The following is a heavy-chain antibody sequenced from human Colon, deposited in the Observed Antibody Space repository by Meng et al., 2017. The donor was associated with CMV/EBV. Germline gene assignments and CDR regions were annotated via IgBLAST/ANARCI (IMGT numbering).Heavy chain of an antibody. CDR1: GFNCNNYG. J-gene: IGHJ4*02. D-gene: IGHD3-10*01. Sequence: SGFNCNNYGMSWVRQAPGKGLEWVSAISASGANTYYADSVKGRFTISRDNSNNTLWLQMSSLSAEDTAVYYCAKYSGSGSRQGLVDYWGKGTLVTVSS. V-gene: IGHV3-23*01. CDR3: AKYSGSGSRQGLVDY. CDR2: ISASGANT.